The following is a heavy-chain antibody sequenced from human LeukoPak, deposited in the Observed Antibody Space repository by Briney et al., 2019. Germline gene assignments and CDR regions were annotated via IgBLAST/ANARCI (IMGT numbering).Heavy chain of an antibody. CDR2: IYTSGST. CDR1: SGSISSYY. V-gene: IGHV4-4*07. Sequence: SSETLSLTCTVSSGSISSYYWSWIRQPAGKGLEWIGRIYTSGSTNYNPSLKSRVTMSVDTSKNQFSLKLSSVTAADTAVYYCARATRGYSSSTYLDYWGQGTLVTVSS. D-gene: IGHD6-6*01. J-gene: IGHJ4*02. CDR3: ARATRGYSSSTYLDY.